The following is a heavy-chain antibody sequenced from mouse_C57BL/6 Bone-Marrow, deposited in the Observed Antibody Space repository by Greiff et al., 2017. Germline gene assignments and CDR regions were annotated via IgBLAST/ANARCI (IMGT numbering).Heavy chain of an antibody. CDR2: IWWDDDN. CDR1: GFSLSTFGLG. D-gene: IGHD2-2*01. J-gene: IGHJ1*03. CDR3: ARIRADGYDIIWYFDV. V-gene: IGHV8-8*01. Sequence: QVTLKESGPGILQPSQTLSLTCSFSGFSLSTFGLGVGWIRQPSGKGLEWLAHIWWDDDNYYNPALKSRLTLSTDTSKNQVFLKIANVDTADTATYYCARIRADGYDIIWYFDVWGTGTTVTVSS.